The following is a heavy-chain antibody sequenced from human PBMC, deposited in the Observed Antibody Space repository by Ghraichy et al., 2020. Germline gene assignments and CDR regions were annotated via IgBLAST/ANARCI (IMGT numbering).Heavy chain of an antibody. V-gene: IGHV4-39*01. CDR3: VTLEGDTSNWLPSHPDY. Sequence: SETLSLICTVSGGSISTGNYYWGWIRQPPGMGLEWIGSMYYGGTASYYHPSLKSRVTISVDTSKNQISLTRHSVTAAATAVYYCVTLEGDTSNWLPSHPDYWGQGTLVTVSS. J-gene: IGHJ4*02. CDR2: MYYGGTAS. CDR1: GGSISTGNYY. D-gene: IGHD4-11*01.